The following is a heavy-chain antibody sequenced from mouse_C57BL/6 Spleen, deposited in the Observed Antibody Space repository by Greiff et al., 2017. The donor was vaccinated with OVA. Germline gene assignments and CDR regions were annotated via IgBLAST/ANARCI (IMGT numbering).Heavy chain of an antibody. CDR3: TDGNYGDY. V-gene: IGHV1-15*01. CDR2: IDPETGGT. Sequence: SGAELVRPGASVTLSCKASGYTFTDYEMHWVKQTPVHGLEWIGAIDPETGGTAYNQKFKGKAILTADKSSSTAYMELRSLTSEDSAVYYCTDGNYGDYWGQGTTLTVSS. D-gene: IGHD2-1*01. J-gene: IGHJ2*01. CDR1: GYTFTDYE.